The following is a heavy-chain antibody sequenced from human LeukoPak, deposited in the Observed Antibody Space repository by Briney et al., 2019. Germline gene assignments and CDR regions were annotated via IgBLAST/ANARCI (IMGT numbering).Heavy chain of an antibody. D-gene: IGHD6-13*01. Sequence: GGSLSLCCAASGCTFSSYAMRWVRQAPGKVLEWVSAISCSGGSTYYADSVKGGFTISGDNSKNTLYLQMNILSAEDTSVSSCAKEPNGPSIADAGTIDCWGQGTLVTVSS. CDR2: ISCSGGST. V-gene: IGHV3-23*01. J-gene: IGHJ4*02. CDR1: GCTFSSYA. CDR3: AKEPNGPSIADAGTIDC.